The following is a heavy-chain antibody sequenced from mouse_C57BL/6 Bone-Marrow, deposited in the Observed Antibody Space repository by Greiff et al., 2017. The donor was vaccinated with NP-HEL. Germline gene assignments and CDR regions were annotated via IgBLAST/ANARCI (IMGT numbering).Heavy chain of an antibody. V-gene: IGHV3-8*01. J-gene: IGHJ4*01. CDR3: ARVYYYGSSYVGYYAMDY. CDR2: ISYSGST. D-gene: IGHD1-1*01. Sequence: EVQLVESGPGLAKPSQTLSLTCSVTGYSITSDYWNWIRKFPGNKLEYMGYISYSGSTYYNPSLKSRISITRDTSKNQYYLQLNSVTTEDTATYYCARVYYYGSSYVGYYAMDYWGQGTSVTVSS. CDR1: GYSITSDY.